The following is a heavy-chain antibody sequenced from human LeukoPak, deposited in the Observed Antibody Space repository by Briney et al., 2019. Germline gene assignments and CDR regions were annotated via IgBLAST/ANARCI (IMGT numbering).Heavy chain of an antibody. CDR3: VRGSITRPFYYYYYGMDV. V-gene: IGHV4-59*01. CDR2: IYYSGST. D-gene: IGHD5-12*01. Sequence: SETLSLTCTVSGGSISSYYWSWIRQPPGKGLEWIGYIYYSGSTNYNPSLKSRVTISVDTSKNQFSLKLSSVTAADTAVYYCVRGSITRPFYYYYYGMDVWGQGTTVTVSS. J-gene: IGHJ6*02. CDR1: GGSISSYY.